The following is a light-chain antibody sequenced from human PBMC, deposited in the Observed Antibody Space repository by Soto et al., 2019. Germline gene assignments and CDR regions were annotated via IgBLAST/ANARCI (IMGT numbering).Light chain of an antibody. Sequence: QSALTQPPSASGSPGQSVTIACTGTKNDIGVYDFVSWYQHHPGKAPRLIIYEVVQRPSGVPDRFSGSKSGNTASLTVSGLQAADEADYFCKSYAGSNTYVFVSGTKLTVL. V-gene: IGLV2-8*01. J-gene: IGLJ1*01. CDR1: KNDIGVYDF. CDR2: EVV. CDR3: KSYAGSNTYV.